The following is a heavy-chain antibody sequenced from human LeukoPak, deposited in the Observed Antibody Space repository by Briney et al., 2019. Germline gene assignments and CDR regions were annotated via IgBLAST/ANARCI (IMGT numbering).Heavy chain of an antibody. CDR3: ARIHGESIAVAGTDYYYYMDV. Sequence: GSLRLSCAASGFTFSSYWMNWVRQAPGKGLEWVANIKQDGSEKYYVDSVKGRFTISRDNAKNSLYLQMNSLRAEDTAVYYCARIHGESIAVAGTDYYYYMDVWGKGTTVTISS. D-gene: IGHD6-19*01. CDR1: GFTFSSYW. J-gene: IGHJ6*03. CDR2: IKQDGSEK. V-gene: IGHV3-7*01.